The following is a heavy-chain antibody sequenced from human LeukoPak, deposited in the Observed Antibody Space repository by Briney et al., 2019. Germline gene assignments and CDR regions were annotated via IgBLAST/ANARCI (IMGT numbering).Heavy chain of an antibody. CDR2: IYYSGNIGNT. J-gene: IGHJ4*02. CDR1: GGAISSSAYS. CDR3: ARQYGPGYSSTWYFDY. Sequence: SETLSLTCTVSGGAISSSAYSWGWIRQPPGKGLEWIGNIYYSGNIGNTSYKPALMSRVSISGDTSKNQFSLRLNSVTAADTAVYYCARQYGPGYSSTWYFDYWGQGTLVTVSS. D-gene: IGHD6-13*01. V-gene: IGHV4-39*01.